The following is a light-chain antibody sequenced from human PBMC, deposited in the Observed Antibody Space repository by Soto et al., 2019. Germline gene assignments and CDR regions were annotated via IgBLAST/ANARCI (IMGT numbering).Light chain of an antibody. V-gene: IGLV1-40*01. CDR3: QSYDSSRSGYVV. J-gene: IGLJ2*01. CDR1: SSNIGAGYD. CDR2: GNS. Sequence: QSVLTQPPSVSGAPWQRVTISCTGSSSNIGAGYDVHWYQQLPGTAPKLLIYGNSNRPSGVPDRFSGSKSGTSASLAITGLQAEDEADYYCQSYDSSRSGYVVFGGGTKLTVL.